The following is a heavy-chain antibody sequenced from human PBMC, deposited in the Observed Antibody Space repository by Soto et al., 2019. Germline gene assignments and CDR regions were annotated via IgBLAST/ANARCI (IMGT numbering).Heavy chain of an antibody. CDR2: VSDSGVAT. J-gene: IGHJ3*01. Sequence: EVQLLESGGGLIQPGGSLRLSCAASGFIFSNYAMNWVRQAPGTGLEWVSSVSDSGVATHCADSVKGRFSISRDKSKNTQSLQMNSLRDEDTAVYYCARQGETGYTSGWKDDAFDVWGQGTVVTVSA. V-gene: IGHV3-23*01. D-gene: IGHD6-19*01. CDR3: ARQGETGYTSGWKDDAFDV. CDR1: GFIFSNYA.